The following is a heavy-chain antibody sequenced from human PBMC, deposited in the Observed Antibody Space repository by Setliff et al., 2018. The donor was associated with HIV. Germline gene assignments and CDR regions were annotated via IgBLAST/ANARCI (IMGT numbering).Heavy chain of an antibody. CDR1: GASLSPYF. J-gene: IGHJ4*02. CDR3: VRGANFYTPRKRIFDY. CDR2: ISHNGGF. Sequence: SETLSLTCAVYGASLSPYFWHWIRQSPGKGLEWIGEISHNGGFDYSPSLESRLTMSVDTPRNQVSLNLSAVTAADTAIYYCVRGANFYTPRKRIFDYWGQGMSVTVSS. V-gene: IGHV4-34*01. D-gene: IGHD3-3*01.